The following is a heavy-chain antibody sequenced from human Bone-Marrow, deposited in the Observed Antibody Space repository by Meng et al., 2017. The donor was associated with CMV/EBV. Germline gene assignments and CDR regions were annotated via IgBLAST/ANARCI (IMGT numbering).Heavy chain of an antibody. Sequence: LSLTCAASGFTFSSYAMHWVRQAPGKGLEWVAVISYDGSNKYYADSVKGRFTISRDNSKNTLYLQMNSLRAEDTAVYYCARIDSSGYNNWFDPWGQGTLVTVSS. D-gene: IGHD3-22*01. V-gene: IGHV3-30*04. J-gene: IGHJ5*02. CDR2: ISYDGSNK. CDR1: GFTFSSYA. CDR3: ARIDSSGYNNWFDP.